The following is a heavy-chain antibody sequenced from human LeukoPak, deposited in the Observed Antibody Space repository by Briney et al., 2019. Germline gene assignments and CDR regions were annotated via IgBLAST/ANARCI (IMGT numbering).Heavy chain of an antibody. D-gene: IGHD5/OR15-5a*01. CDR3: ARSSLDAFDI. J-gene: IGHJ3*02. CDR1: GFTFSSYA. V-gene: IGHV3-23*01. Sequence: GGSLGLSCAASGFTFSSYAMSWVRQAPGKGLEWVSAISGSGGSIYYADSVKGRFTISRDNSKNTLYLQMNSLRAEDTAVYYCARSSLDAFDIWGQGTMVTVSS. CDR2: ISGSGGSI.